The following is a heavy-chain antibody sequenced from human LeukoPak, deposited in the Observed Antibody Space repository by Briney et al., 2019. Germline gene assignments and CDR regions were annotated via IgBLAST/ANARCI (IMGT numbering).Heavy chain of an antibody. CDR2: IIPIFGTA. Sequence: SVKVSCKASGYTFSSYAISWARQAPGQGLEWMGGIIPIFGTANYAQKFQGRVTITADKSTSTAYMELSSLRSEDTAVYYCARVPNPGIAAAGTSEYYFDYWGQGTLVTVSS. V-gene: IGHV1-69*06. CDR1: GYTFSSYA. D-gene: IGHD6-13*01. CDR3: ARVPNPGIAAAGTSEYYFDY. J-gene: IGHJ4*02.